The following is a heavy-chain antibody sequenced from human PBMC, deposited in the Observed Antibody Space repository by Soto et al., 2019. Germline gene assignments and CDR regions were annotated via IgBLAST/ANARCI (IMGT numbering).Heavy chain of an antibody. D-gene: IGHD3-10*01. V-gene: IGHV1-24*01. CDR2: FDPEDGET. CDR3: ARTLTRTLILWFGDRTAVSGMDV. Sequence: ASVKVSCKVSGYTLTELSMHWVRQAPGKGLEWMGGFDPEDGETIYAQKFQGRVTISVDTSKNQFSLKLSSVTAADTAVYYCARTLTRTLILWFGDRTAVSGMDVWGQGTTVTVTS. J-gene: IGHJ6*02. CDR1: GYTLTELS.